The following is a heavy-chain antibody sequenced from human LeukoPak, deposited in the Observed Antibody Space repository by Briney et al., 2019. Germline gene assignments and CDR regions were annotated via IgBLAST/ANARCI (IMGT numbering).Heavy chain of an antibody. D-gene: IGHD2-21*01. V-gene: IGHV3-7*01. CDR2: TREDGGER. CDR3: ARVARLGDAFDI. Sequence: GGSLRLSCPASGFTFRSYAMTWVRQAPGKGLEWVANTREDGGERYYVDSVKGRFTISRDNAKNSLYLQMNSLRAEDTAVYYCARVARLGDAFDIWGQGTMVTVSS. J-gene: IGHJ3*02. CDR1: GFTFRSYA.